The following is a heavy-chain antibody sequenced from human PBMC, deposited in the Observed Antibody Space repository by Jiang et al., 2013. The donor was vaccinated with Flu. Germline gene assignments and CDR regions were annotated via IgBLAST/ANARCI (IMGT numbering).Heavy chain of an antibody. CDR2: INPSGGST. CDR1: GYTFTSYY. J-gene: IGHJ1*01. V-gene: IGHV1-46*01. CDR3: ARGPLTLMIPLGYFQH. D-gene: IGHD3-3*01. Sequence: QLVESGAEVKKPGASVKVSCKASGYTFTSYYMHWVRQAPGQGLEWMGIINPSGGSTSYAQKFQGRVTMTRDTSTSTVYMELSSLRSEDTAVYYCARGPLTLMIPLGYFQHWGQGTLVTVSS.